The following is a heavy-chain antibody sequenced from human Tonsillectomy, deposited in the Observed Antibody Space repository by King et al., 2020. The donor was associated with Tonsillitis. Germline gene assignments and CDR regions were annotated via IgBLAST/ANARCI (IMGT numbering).Heavy chain of an antibody. CDR2: INTYNGNT. J-gene: IGHJ4*02. Sequence: LVQSGAEVKVPGASVKVSCKASGYPFSTFGINWVRQAPGQGLEGMGCINTYNGNTDYPQNLQGRVTMTSDTSTSTAYMELRSLTSDDTAVYYCARNRATMIAYYFDYWGQGTLVTVSP. CDR3: ARNRATMIAYYFDY. D-gene: IGHD3-22*01. V-gene: IGHV1-18*01. CDR1: GYPFSTFG.